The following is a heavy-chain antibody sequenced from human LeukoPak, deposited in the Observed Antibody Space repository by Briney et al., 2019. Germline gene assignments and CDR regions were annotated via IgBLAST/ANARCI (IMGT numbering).Heavy chain of an antibody. Sequence: SETLSLTCTASGGSISSSSYYWGWIRQPPGKGLEWIGSIYYSGSTYYNPSLKSRVTISVDTSKNQFSLKLSSVTVADTAVYYCARHPYLRFSEWLFDYWGQGTLVTVSS. CDR2: IYYSGST. D-gene: IGHD3-3*01. CDR3: ARHPYLRFSEWLFDY. CDR1: GGSISSSSYY. J-gene: IGHJ4*02. V-gene: IGHV4-39*01.